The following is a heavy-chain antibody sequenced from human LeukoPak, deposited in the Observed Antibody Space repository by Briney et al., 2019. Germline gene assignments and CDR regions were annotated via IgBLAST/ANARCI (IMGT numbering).Heavy chain of an antibody. D-gene: IGHD6-13*01. Sequence: ASVKVSYKASGYTFTSYGISWVRQAPGQGLEWMGWISAYNGNTNYAQKLQGRVTMTTDTSTSTAYMELRSLRSDDTAVYYCARPSRRGSIAAAVDYWGQGTLSPSPQ. CDR2: ISAYNGNT. V-gene: IGHV1-18*01. CDR3: ARPSRRGSIAAAVDY. CDR1: GYTFTSYG. J-gene: IGHJ4*02.